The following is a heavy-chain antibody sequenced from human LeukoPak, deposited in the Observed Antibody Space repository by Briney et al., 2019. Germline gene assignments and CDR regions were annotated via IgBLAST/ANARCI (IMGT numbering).Heavy chain of an antibody. CDR2: IYYSGST. D-gene: IGHD3-10*01. CDR3: ARALTQLLWFGESPKWFDP. Sequence: PSQTLSLTCTVSGGSISSGGYYWSWIRQHPGKGLEWIGYIYYSGSTYYNLSLKSRVTISVDTSKNQFSLKLSSVTAADTAVYYCARALTQLLWFGESPKWFDPWGQGTLVTVSS. CDR1: GGSISSGGYY. V-gene: IGHV4-31*03. J-gene: IGHJ5*02.